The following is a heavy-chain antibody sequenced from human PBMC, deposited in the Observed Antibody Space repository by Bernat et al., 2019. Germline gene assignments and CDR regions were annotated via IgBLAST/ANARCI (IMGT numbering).Heavy chain of an antibody. D-gene: IGHD4-17*01. V-gene: IGHV3-33*01. CDR2: IWYDGSNK. J-gene: IGHJ4*02. CDR3: ARGGDYGFDH. CDR1: GFTFSSYG. Sequence: QVQLVESGGGVVQPGRSLRLSCAASGFTFSSYGMHWVRQAPGKGLEWVVVIWYDGSNKYYADSVKGRFTISRDNSKNTLYLQMNSLRAEDTAGYYCARGGDYGFDHWGQGTLVTVSS.